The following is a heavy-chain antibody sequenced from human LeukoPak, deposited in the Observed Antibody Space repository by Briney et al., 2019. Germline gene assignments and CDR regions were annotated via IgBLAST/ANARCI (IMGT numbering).Heavy chain of an antibody. Sequence: PGGSLRLSCAASGFTFSSYAMHWVRQAPGKGLEWVAVISYDGSNKYYADSVKGRFTISRDNSKNTLYLQMNSLRAEDTAVYYCARAYYYDSSGYSYDAFDIWGQGTMVTVSS. V-gene: IGHV3-30-3*01. CDR1: GFTFSSYA. J-gene: IGHJ3*02. CDR2: ISYDGSNK. D-gene: IGHD3-22*01. CDR3: ARAYYYDSSGYSYDAFDI.